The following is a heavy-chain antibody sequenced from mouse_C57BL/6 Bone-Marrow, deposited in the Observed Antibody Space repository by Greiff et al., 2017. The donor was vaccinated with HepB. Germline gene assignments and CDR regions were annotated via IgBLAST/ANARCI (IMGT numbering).Heavy chain of an antibody. D-gene: IGHD2-14*01. CDR1: GYTFTSYG. Sequence: VKLVESGAELARPGASVKLSCKASGYTFTSYGISWVKQRTGQGLEWIGEIYPRSGNTYYNEKFKGKATLTADKSSSTAYMELRSLTSEDSAVYFCARRVPRGAMDYWGQGTSVTVSS. CDR3: ARRVPRGAMDY. V-gene: IGHV1-81*01. CDR2: IYPRSGNT. J-gene: IGHJ4*01.